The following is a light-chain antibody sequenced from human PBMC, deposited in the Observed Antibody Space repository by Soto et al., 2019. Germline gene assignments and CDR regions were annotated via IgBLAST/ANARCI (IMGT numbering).Light chain of an antibody. CDR2: EVS. Sequence: QSALTQPASVSGSPGQSITISCTGTSSDVGGYNYVSWYQQHPGKAPKLMIYEVSNRPSGVSNRFSGSKSGNTASLTISGLQAEDEAEYDCSSYTSGSTPYVFGTGTKLTVL. J-gene: IGLJ1*01. CDR3: SSYTSGSTPYV. V-gene: IGLV2-14*01. CDR1: SSDVGGYNY.